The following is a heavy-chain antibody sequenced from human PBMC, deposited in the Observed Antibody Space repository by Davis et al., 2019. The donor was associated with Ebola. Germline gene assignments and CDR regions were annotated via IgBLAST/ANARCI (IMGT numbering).Heavy chain of an antibody. J-gene: IGHJ4*02. CDR2: IKQDGSEK. D-gene: IGHD6-19*01. V-gene: IGHV3-7*03. CDR1: GFTFSNYW. Sequence: PGGSLRLSCVASGFTFSNYWMTWVRQAPVRGLEWVANIKQDGSEKQYVDSVRGRFTISRDNAKNSLYLQMNSLRAEDTAVYYCAIANRRPVADTGDYWGQGTLVTVSS. CDR3: AIANRRPVADTGDY.